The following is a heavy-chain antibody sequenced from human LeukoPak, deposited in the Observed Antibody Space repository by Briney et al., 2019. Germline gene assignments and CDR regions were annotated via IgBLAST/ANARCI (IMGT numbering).Heavy chain of an antibody. CDR3: ARERGSCYSGFCHYYYMDV. CDR2: ISAYNGNT. D-gene: IGHD2-15*01. Sequence: ASVKVSCKASGYTFTSYGISWVRQAPGQGLEWMGWISAYNGNTNYAQKLQGRVTMTTDTSTSTAYMELRSLRSDDTAVYYCARERGSCYSGFCHYYYMDVWGKGTTVTISS. CDR1: GYTFTSYG. J-gene: IGHJ6*03. V-gene: IGHV1-18*01.